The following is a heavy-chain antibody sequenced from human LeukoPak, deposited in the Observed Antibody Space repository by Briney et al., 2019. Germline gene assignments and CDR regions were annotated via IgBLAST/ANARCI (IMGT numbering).Heavy chain of an antibody. CDR3: ARGPIAAAGDY. CDR1: GYTSTSYY. J-gene: IGHJ4*02. CDR2: INPSGGST. D-gene: IGHD6-13*01. V-gene: IGHV1-46*01. Sequence: ASVKVSCKASGYTSTSYYMHWVRQAPGQGLEWMGIINPSGGSTGYAQKFQGRVTMTRDTSTSAAYMDLRSLRSDDTAVYYCARGPIAAAGDYWGQGTLVAVSS.